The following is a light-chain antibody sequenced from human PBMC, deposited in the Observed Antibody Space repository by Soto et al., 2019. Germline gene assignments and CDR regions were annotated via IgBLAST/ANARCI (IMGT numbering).Light chain of an antibody. CDR3: QQYGSSPPYT. J-gene: IGKJ2*01. CDR1: QSISSSY. V-gene: IGKV3-20*01. CDR2: GAS. Sequence: EIVLTQSPGTLSLSPGERVTLSCWASQSISSSYLAWYQQKPGQAPRLLIYGASNRATGIPDRFNGSGSGTVFTLTISRLEPEDFAVYYCQQYGSSPPYTFGQGTKLEI.